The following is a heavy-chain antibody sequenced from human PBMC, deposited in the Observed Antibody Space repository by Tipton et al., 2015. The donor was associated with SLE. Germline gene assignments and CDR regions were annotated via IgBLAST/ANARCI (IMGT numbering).Heavy chain of an antibody. Sequence: TLSLTCTVSGGSISSYYWCWIRQPPGKGLEWIGYIYYSGSTNYNPSLKSRVTISVDTSKNQFSLKLSSVTAADTAVYYCARQGAVAGFDYLGQGTLVTVSS. CDR2: IYYSGST. CDR3: ARQGAVAGFDY. J-gene: IGHJ4*02. V-gene: IGHV4-59*08. D-gene: IGHD6-19*01. CDR1: GGSISSYY.